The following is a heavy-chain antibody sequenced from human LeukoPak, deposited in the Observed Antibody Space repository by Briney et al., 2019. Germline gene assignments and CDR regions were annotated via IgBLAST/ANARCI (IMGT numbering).Heavy chain of an antibody. Sequence: GGSLRLSCAASGFTFSSYGMHWVRQAPGKGLEWGAVISYDGSNKYYADSVKGRFTISRDNSKNTLYLQMNSLRAEDTAVYYCAKSTTGSLDYWGQGTLVTVSS. CDR3: AKSTTGSLDY. J-gene: IGHJ4*02. D-gene: IGHD3-10*01. CDR2: ISYDGSNK. CDR1: GFTFSSYG. V-gene: IGHV3-30*18.